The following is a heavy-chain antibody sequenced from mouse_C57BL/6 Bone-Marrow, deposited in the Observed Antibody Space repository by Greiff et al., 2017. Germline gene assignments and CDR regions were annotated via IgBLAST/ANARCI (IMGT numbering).Heavy chain of an antibody. CDR2: IDPENGDT. J-gene: IGHJ1*03. V-gene: IGHV14-4*01. CDR1: GFNIKDDY. CDR3: TTAYYSNLCWYFDV. Sequence: VQLQQSGAELVRPGASVKLSCTASGFNIKDDYMHWVKQRPEQGLEWIGWIDPENGDTEYASKFQGKATITADTSSNTAYLQLSSLTSEDTAVYYCTTAYYSNLCWYFDVWGTGTTVTVSS. D-gene: IGHD2-5*01.